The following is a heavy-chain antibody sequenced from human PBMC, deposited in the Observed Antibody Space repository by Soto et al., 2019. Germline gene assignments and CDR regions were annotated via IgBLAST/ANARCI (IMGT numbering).Heavy chain of an antibody. CDR3: AKDPDYGDLHWYFDL. Sequence: EMQLLESGGGLVQPGGSLRLSCAASGFTFSFYAMSWVRQAPGKGPEWVSGISSGGVSTYYADSVKGRFTISRDNSKNTLYLQMSGLRAEDAAVYYCAKDPDYGDLHWYFDLWGRGTLVTVSS. J-gene: IGHJ2*01. D-gene: IGHD4-17*01. CDR2: ISSGGVST. V-gene: IGHV3-23*01. CDR1: GFTFSFYA.